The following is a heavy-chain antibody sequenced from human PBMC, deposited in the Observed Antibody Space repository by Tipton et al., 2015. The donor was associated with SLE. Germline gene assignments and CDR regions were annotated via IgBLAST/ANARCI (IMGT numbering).Heavy chain of an antibody. V-gene: IGHV3-30*04. CDR1: GFTFSSYA. CDR2: ISYDGSNK. J-gene: IGHJ4*02. Sequence: SLRLSCAASGFTFSSYAMHWVRRAPGKGLEWVAVISYDGSNKYYADSVKGRFTISRDNSKNTMYVQMNSLRAEDTAVYYCAGALTFGFDYWGQGTLVTVSS. D-gene: IGHD3-16*01. CDR3: AGALTFGFDY.